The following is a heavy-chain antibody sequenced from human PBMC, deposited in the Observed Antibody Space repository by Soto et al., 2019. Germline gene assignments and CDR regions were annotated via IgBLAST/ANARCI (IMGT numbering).Heavy chain of an antibody. CDR3: AREQIAVAGRYYYGMDV. V-gene: IGHV1-46*01. CDR1: GYTFTSYY. D-gene: IGHD6-19*01. Sequence: QVRLVQSGAEVKKPGASVNVSCKASGYTFTSYYIHWVRQAHGQGLEWMGVINHTGGSTTYPQKFQVRVTMTSDTSTSTDYMELSSLRSEDTSFYYCAREQIAVAGRYYYGMDVWGQGNTVTVSS. J-gene: IGHJ6*02. CDR2: INHTGGST.